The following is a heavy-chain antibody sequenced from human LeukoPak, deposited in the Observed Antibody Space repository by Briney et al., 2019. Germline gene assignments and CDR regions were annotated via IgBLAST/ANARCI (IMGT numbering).Heavy chain of an antibody. J-gene: IGHJ6*03. CDR3: ARGAATDLYYMVV. D-gene: IGHD6-13*01. CDR1: GFTVSSNY. V-gene: IGHV3-20*04. Sequence: PGGSLRLSCAASGFTVSSNYMSWVRQAPGKGLEWVSGINWNGGSRGYADSVKGRFTMSRDNAKNSLYLQMNSLRAEDTALYYCARGAATDLYYMVVWGKGTTVTVSS. CDR2: INWNGGSR.